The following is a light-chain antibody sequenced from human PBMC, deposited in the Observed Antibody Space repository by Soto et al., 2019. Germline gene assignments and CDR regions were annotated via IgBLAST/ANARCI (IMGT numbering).Light chain of an antibody. CDR1: ESLNSNY. CDR2: GAS. V-gene: IGKV3-20*01. CDR3: HQYDNSLIT. Sequence: EIVLTQSPGVLSLSPGDRATLSCRASESLNSNYLAWYQHKPGQGPRLLIYGASTRATDIPERFSGSGSGTDFTLTITRLEPEDFAVYYCHQYDNSLITFGQGTRLEIQ. J-gene: IGKJ5*01.